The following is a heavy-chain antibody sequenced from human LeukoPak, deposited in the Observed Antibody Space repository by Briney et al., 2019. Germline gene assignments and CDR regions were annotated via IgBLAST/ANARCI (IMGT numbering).Heavy chain of an antibody. CDR1: GYSFTSYG. Sequence: ASVKVSCKASGYSFTSYGISWVRQAPGQGLEWMGWISAYNGNTNYAQKLQGRVTTTTDTSTSTAYMELRSLRSDDTAVYYCARDALGAFQAGDDFWSGYYGYWGQGTLVTVSS. V-gene: IGHV1-18*01. CDR3: ARDALGAFQAGDDFWSGYYGY. CDR2: ISAYNGNT. D-gene: IGHD3-3*01. J-gene: IGHJ4*02.